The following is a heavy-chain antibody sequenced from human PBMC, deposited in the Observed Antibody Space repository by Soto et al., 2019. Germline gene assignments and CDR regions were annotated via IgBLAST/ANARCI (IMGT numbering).Heavy chain of an antibody. Sequence: GGSLRLSCAASGFTFSSYAMSWVRQAPGKGLEWVSAISGSGGSTYYADSVKGRFTISRDNSKNTLYLQMNSLRAEDTAVYYCAKDLESCRWIVVDAFDIWGQGTMVTVSS. CDR2: ISGSGGST. CDR1: GFTFSSYA. CDR3: AKDLESCRWIVVDAFDI. J-gene: IGHJ3*02. D-gene: IGHD3-22*01. V-gene: IGHV3-23*01.